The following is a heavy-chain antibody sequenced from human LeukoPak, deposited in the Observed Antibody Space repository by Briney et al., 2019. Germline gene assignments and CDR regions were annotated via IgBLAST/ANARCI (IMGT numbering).Heavy chain of an antibody. CDR2: IYYSGST. J-gene: IGHJ6*02. Sequence: SETLSLTCTVSGFSISSYYWSWLRQPPGKGLEGIGYIYYSGSTNYNPSLKSRVTITVDTSKNQFSLKLSSVTAADTAVYYCARAGYSSSWDYYYYYGMDVWGQGTTVTVSS. CDR3: ARAGYSSSWDYYYYYGMDV. D-gene: IGHD6-13*01. CDR1: GFSISSYY. V-gene: IGHV4-59*01.